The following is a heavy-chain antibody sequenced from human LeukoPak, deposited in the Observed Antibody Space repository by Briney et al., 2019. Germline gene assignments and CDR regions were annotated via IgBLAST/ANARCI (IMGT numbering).Heavy chain of an antibody. D-gene: IGHD6-13*01. CDR3: ARDFIKYSSSWPTKNYYYYMDV. CDR1: GYSISSGYY. V-gene: IGHV4-38-2*02. CDR2: IYYSGST. J-gene: IGHJ6*03. Sequence: PSETLPLTCTVSGYSISSGYYWSWIRQPPGKGLEWIGYIYYSGSTNYNPSLKSRVTISVDTSKNQFSLKLSSVTAADTAVYYCARDFIKYSSSWPTKNYYYYMDVWGKGTTVTISS.